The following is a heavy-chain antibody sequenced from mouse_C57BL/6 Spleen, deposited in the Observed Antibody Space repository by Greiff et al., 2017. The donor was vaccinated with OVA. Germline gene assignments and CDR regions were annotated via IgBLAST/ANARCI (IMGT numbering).Heavy chain of an antibody. J-gene: IGHJ1*03. CDR1: GYTFTSYW. CDR2: IDPSDSYT. V-gene: IGHV1-50*01. D-gene: IGHD1-1*01. Sequence: QVQLQQPGAELVKPGASVKLSCKASGYTFTSYWMQWVKQRPGQGLEWIGEIDPSDSYTNYNQKFKGKATLTVDTSSRTAYMQLSSLTSEDSAVYYCARGDYGSSHWYFDVWGTGTTVTVSS. CDR3: ARGDYGSSHWYFDV.